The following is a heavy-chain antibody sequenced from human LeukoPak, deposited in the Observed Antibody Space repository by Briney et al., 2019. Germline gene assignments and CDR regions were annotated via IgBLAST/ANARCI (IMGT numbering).Heavy chain of an antibody. CDR2: ISAYNGNT. CDR3: ARSSGGIVATTDGGYYFDY. J-gene: IGHJ4*02. Sequence: ASVKVSCKASGYTFTSYGISWVRQAPGQGLEWIGWISAYNGNTNYAQKLQGRVTMTTDTSTSTAYMELRSLRSDDTAVYYCARSSGGIVATTDGGYYFDYWGQGTLVTVSS. CDR1: GYTFTSYG. D-gene: IGHD5-12*01. V-gene: IGHV1-18*01.